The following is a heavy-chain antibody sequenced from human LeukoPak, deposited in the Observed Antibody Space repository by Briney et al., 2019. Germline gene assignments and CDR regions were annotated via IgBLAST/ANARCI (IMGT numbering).Heavy chain of an antibody. CDR3: AKGYNYAYEY. Sequence: GGSLRLSCAASGFTVSSCYMSWVRQAPGKGLEWVSLIYSGGSTYYADSVKGRFTISRDNSKNTLYLQMNSLRPEDTAVYYCAKGYNYAYEYWGQGTLVTVSS. J-gene: IGHJ4*02. D-gene: IGHD5-18*01. V-gene: IGHV3-53*01. CDR1: GFTVSSCY. CDR2: IYSGGST.